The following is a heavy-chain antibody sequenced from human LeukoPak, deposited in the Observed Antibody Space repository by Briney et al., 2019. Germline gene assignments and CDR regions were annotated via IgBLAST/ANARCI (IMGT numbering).Heavy chain of an antibody. D-gene: IGHD7-27*01. CDR3: ARANELGHWYFDL. V-gene: IGHV3-30*03. Sequence: GGSLRLSCAASGFTFSSYVMSWVRQAPGKGLEWVAVISYDVGNKYHADSVKGRFTISRDNSKNTLYLQMNSLRAEDTAVYYCARANELGHWYFDLWGRGTLVTVSS. CDR2: ISYDVGNK. CDR1: GFTFSSYV. J-gene: IGHJ2*01.